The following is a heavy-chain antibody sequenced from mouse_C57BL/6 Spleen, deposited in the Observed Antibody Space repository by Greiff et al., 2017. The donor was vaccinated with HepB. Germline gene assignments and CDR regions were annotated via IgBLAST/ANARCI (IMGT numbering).Heavy chain of an antibody. D-gene: IGHD1-1*01. V-gene: IGHV1-50*01. Sequence: QQSCKASGYTFTSYWMQWVKQRPGQGLEWIGEIDPSDSYTNYNQKFKGKATLTVDTSSSTAYMQLSSLTSEDSAVYYCARPYYYGSSSAAWFAYWGQGTLVTVSA. CDR2: IDPSDSYT. CDR1: GYTFTSYW. CDR3: ARPYYYGSSSAAWFAY. J-gene: IGHJ3*01.